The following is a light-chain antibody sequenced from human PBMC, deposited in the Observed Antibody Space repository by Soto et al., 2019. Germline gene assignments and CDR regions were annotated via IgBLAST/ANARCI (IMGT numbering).Light chain of an antibody. Sequence: QSALTQPASVSGSPGQSITISCTGTSSDVGGYNYVSWYQQQSGKAPKLMIHEVSNRPSGVSNRFSGSRSGNTASLTVSGLQGEDEADYYCSSYAGSKNFVVFGGGTQLTVL. CDR3: SSYAGSKNFVV. J-gene: IGLJ2*01. CDR1: SSDVGGYNY. CDR2: EVS. V-gene: IGLV2-14*01.